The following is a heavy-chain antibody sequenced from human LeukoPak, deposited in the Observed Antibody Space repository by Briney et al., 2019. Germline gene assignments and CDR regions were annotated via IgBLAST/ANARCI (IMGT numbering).Heavy chain of an antibody. Sequence: PSETLSLTCTVSGGSISSSSYYWGWIRQPPGKGLEWIGSIYYSVSTYYNPSLKSRVTISVDTSKSQFSLKLSSVTAADTAVYYCARITYCSSTSCYAYYFDYWGQGTLVTVSS. CDR2: IYYSVST. V-gene: IGHV4-39*01. CDR3: ARITYCSSTSCYAYYFDY. CDR1: GGSISSSSYY. J-gene: IGHJ4*02. D-gene: IGHD2-2*01.